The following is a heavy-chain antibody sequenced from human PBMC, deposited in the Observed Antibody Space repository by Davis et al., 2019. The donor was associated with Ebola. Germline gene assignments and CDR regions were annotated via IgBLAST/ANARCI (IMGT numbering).Heavy chain of an antibody. CDR1: GFTFGDYA. J-gene: IGHJ3*02. D-gene: IGHD4-23*01. CDR3: TRDFPFMTTVVRIDAFDI. Sequence: GESLKISCTASGFTFGDYAMSWVRQAPGKGLEWVGFIRSKAYGGTTEYAASVKGRFTISRDDPKSIAYLQMNSLKTEDTAVYYCTRDFPFMTTVVRIDAFDIWGQGTMVTVSS. V-gene: IGHV3-49*04. CDR2: IRSKAYGGTT.